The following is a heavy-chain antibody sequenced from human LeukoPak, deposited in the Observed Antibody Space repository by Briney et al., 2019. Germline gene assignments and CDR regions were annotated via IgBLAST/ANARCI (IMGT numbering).Heavy chain of an antibody. CDR1: GFTFSSYW. V-gene: IGHV3-7*03. CDR3: ARDRTYGDYGIRLGTKDY. CDR2: IKQDGSEK. J-gene: IGHJ4*02. Sequence: GGSLRLSCAASGFTFSSYWMSWVRQAPGKGLEWVANIKQDGSEKYYVDSVKGRFTISRDNAKNSLYLQMNSLRSEDTAVYYCARDRTYGDYGIRLGTKDYWGQGTLVTVSS. D-gene: IGHD4-17*01.